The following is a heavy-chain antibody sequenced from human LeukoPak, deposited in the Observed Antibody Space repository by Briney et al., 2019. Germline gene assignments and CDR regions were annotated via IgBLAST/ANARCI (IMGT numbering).Heavy chain of an antibody. D-gene: IGHD1-26*01. CDR2: IWYDGSNK. CDR1: GFAFSSYG. V-gene: IGHV3-33*01. J-gene: IGHJ4*02. CDR3: ARREVGATLGD. Sequence: GGSLRLSCAASGFAFSSYGMHGVRQAPGKGLEWVAVIWYDGSNKYYADSVKGRFTISRDNAKNSRYLQMNGLRAEDTAVYYCARREVGATLGDWGQGTRVTVSS.